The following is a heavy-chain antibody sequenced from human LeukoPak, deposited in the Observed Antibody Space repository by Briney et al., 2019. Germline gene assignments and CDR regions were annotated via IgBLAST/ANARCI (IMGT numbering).Heavy chain of an antibody. CDR2: INPNSGGT. D-gene: IGHD2-21*02. Sequence: ASVKVSCKASGYTFTGYYMHWVRQAPGQGLEWMGWINPNSGGTNYAQKFQGRVTMTRDTSISTAYMELSRLRFDDTAVYYCARSPLYCGGDCYPDYWGQGTLVTVSS. V-gene: IGHV1-2*02. J-gene: IGHJ4*02. CDR1: GYTFTGYY. CDR3: ARSPLYCGGDCYPDY.